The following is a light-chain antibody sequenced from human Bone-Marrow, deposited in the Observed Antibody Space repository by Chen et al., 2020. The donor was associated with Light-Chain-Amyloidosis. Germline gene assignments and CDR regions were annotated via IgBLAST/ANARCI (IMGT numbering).Light chain of an antibody. V-gene: IGLV2-14*01. Sequence: QSALTQPASVSGSPGQSITISCTGTSGDVGTYNYVSWYQQHPGKAPKVMIYAFSNRPSGFSNRFSGYKSGNTASLTISGLQAEDEADYYCSSFTSSSSYVFGPGTKVTVL. CDR3: SSFTSSSSYV. CDR1: SGDVGTYNY. J-gene: IGLJ1*01. CDR2: AFS.